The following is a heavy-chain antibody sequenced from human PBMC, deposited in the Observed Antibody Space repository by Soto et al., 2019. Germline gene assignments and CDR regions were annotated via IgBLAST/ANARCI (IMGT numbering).Heavy chain of an antibody. J-gene: IGHJ6*02. D-gene: IGHD5-18*01. V-gene: IGHV3-49*03. CDR2: IRSKAYGGTT. Sequence: GGSLRLSCTASGFTFGDYAMSWFRQAPGKGLEWVGFIRSKAYGGTTEYAASVKGRFTISRDDSKSIAYLQMNSLKTEDTAVYYCTFTYTAMEKNYYYYYGMDVWGQGTTVTVSS. CDR3: TFTYTAMEKNYYYYYGMDV. CDR1: GFTFGDYA.